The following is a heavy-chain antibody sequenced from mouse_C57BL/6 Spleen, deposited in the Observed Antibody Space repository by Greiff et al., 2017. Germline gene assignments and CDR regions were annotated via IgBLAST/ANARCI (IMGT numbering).Heavy chain of an antibody. D-gene: IGHD1-1*01. Sequence: EVQVVESGGGLVKPGGSLKLSCAASGFTFSDYGMHWVRQAPEKGLEWVAYISSGSSTIYYADKVKGRFTISRDNAKNTLFLQMTSLRSYDTAMYYCARDFGSRPNAMASLGQVTSVPVSS. CDR1: GFTFSDYG. V-gene: IGHV5-17*01. CDR3: ARDFGSRPNAMAS. CDR2: ISSGSSTI. J-gene: IGHJ4*01.